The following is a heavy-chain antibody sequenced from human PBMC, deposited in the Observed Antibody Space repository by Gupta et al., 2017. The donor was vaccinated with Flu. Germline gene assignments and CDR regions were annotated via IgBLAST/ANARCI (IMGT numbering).Heavy chain of an antibody. CDR3: ARFYFGFFGVDY. J-gene: IGHJ4*02. CDR2: ISTGGSVT. D-gene: IGHD3-16*01. Sequence: EVQLVESGGGLVQPGGSLRLSCAASGFTFNSHEMNWVRQAPGKGLEWVSYISTGGSVTFYADSVEGRFTISRDNAKNSLYLQMNSLRAEDTAVYYCARFYFGFFGVDYWGQGTPVTVSS. CDR1: GFTFNSHE. V-gene: IGHV3-48*03.